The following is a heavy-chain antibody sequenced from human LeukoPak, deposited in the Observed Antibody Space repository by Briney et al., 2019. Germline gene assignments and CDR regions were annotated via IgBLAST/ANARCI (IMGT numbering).Heavy chain of an antibody. Sequence: ASVKVSCKASGYTFTGYYMRWVRQAPGQGLEWMGWINPNSGGTNYAQKFQGRVTMTRDTSISTAYMELSRLRSDDTAVYYCARGGTMVRGVVAAFDIWGQGTMVTVSP. D-gene: IGHD3-10*01. V-gene: IGHV1-2*02. CDR2: INPNSGGT. J-gene: IGHJ3*02. CDR3: ARGGTMVRGVVAAFDI. CDR1: GYTFTGYY.